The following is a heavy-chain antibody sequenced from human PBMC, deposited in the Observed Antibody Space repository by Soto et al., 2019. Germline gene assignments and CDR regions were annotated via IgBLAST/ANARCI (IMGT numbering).Heavy chain of an antibody. J-gene: IGHJ4*02. Sequence: ASVKVSCKASGYTFTSYGIRWVRQAPGQGLEWMGWISAYNGNTNYAQKLQGRVTMTTDTSTSTAYMELRSLRSDDTAVYYCATTYYYDSSGYYLFDYWGQGTLVTVSS. CDR3: ATTYYYDSSGYYLFDY. CDR1: GYTFTSYG. V-gene: IGHV1-18*01. D-gene: IGHD3-22*01. CDR2: ISAYNGNT.